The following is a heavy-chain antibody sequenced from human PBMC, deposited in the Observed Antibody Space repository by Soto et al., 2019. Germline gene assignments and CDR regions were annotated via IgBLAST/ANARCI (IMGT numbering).Heavy chain of an antibody. CDR2: ISYDGSNK. CDR3: AKSQGTREAPDYFDY. D-gene: IGHD6-6*01. CDR1: RFTFSSYG. J-gene: IGHJ4*02. V-gene: IGHV3-30*18. Sequence: QVQLVESGGGVVQPGRSLRLSCAASRFTFSSYGMHWVRQAPGKGLEWVAVISYDGSNKYYADSVKGRFTISRDNSKNTLYLQMNSLRAEDTAVYYCAKSQGTREAPDYFDYWGQGTLVTVSS.